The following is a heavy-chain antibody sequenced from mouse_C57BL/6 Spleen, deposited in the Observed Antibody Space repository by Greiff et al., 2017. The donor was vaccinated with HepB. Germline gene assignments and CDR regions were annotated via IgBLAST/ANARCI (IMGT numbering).Heavy chain of an antibody. CDR3: ARQRETAQASWFAY. D-gene: IGHD3-2*02. CDR2: ISGGGGNT. J-gene: IGHJ3*01. Sequence: EVKVVESGGGLVKPGGSLKLSCAASGFTFSSYTMSWVRQTPEKRLEWVATISGGGGNTYYPDSVKGRFTISRDNAKNTLYLQMSSLRSEDTALYYCARQRETAQASWFAYWGQGTLVTVSA. V-gene: IGHV5-9*01. CDR1: GFTFSSYT.